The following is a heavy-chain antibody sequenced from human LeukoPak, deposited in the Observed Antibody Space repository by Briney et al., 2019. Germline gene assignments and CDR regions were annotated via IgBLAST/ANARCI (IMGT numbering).Heavy chain of an antibody. CDR2: IRSKAYGGTT. V-gene: IGHV3-49*04. Sequence: GGSLRLSCTASGFTFGDYAMSWVRQAPGKGLEWVGFIRSKAYGGTTEYAASVKGRFTISRDDSKSIAYLQMNSLKTEDTAVYYCTRVSAFDYGDPFDYWGQGTLVTVSS. J-gene: IGHJ4*02. D-gene: IGHD4-17*01. CDR1: GFTFGDYA. CDR3: TRVSAFDYGDPFDY.